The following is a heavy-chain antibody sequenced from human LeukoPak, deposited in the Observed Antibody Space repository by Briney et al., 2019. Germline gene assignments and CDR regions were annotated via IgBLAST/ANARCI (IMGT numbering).Heavy chain of an antibody. CDR3: ARSSQRYSGSSFDY. D-gene: IGHD1-26*01. CDR2: IYYSGST. CDR1: IGSLSRYY. J-gene: IGHJ4*02. Sequence: SETLSLPCTLSIGSLSRYYWSCIPQPPGKGLEWIGYIYYSGSTNYNPSLKSRVTISVDTSKNQFSLKLSSVTAADTAVYYCARSSQRYSGSSFDYWGQGTLVTVSS. V-gene: IGHV4-59*01.